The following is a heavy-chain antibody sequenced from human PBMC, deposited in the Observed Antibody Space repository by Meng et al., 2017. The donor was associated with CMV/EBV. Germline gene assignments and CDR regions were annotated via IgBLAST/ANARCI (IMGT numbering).Heavy chain of an antibody. CDR3: ARDFVPHTAMVTDPWYFDL. D-gene: IGHD5-18*01. J-gene: IGHJ2*01. Sequence: ASVKVSCKASGYTFTSYDINWVRQATGQGLEWMGWMNPNSGNTGYAQKFQGRVTMTRNTSISTAYMELSSLRSEDTAVYYCARDFVPHTAMVTDPWYFDLWGRGTLVTVSS. CDR2: MNPNSGNT. CDR1: GYTFTSYD. V-gene: IGHV1-8*01.